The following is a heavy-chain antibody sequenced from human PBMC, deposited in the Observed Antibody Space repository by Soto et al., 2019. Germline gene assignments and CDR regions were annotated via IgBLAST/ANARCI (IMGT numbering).Heavy chain of an antibody. CDR2: ISYDGSNK. CDR1: GFTFSSYG. J-gene: IGHJ6*02. Sequence: QVQLVESGGGVVQPGRSLRLSCAASGFTFSSYGMHWVRQAPGKGLEWVAVISYDGSNKYYADSVKGRFTISRDNSKNTLYLQMNSMRAEDTAVYYCAKDAYDSSGYYLCYYYYGMDVWGQGTTVTVSS. V-gene: IGHV3-30*18. D-gene: IGHD3-22*01. CDR3: AKDAYDSSGYYLCYYYYGMDV.